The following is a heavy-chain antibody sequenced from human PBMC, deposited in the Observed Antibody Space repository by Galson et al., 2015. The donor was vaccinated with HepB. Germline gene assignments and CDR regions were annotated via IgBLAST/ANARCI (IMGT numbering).Heavy chain of an antibody. V-gene: IGHV3-23*01. CDR1: GFPFSYYA. CDR2: ITPSGDNT. CDR3: AKVFPEKTDGWYRQALYYFDS. D-gene: IGHD6-19*01. Sequence: RLSCAASGFPFSYYAMTWVRXAPGKGLEXVXAITPSGDNTYSADSLKGRFTISRDNSKNTVFLHMNSLRADDTAIYFCAKVFPEKTDGWYRQALYYFDSWGHGXRVTVSS. J-gene: IGHJ4*01.